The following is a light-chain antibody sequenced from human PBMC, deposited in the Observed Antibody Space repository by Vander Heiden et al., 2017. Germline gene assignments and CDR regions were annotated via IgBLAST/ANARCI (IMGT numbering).Light chain of an antibody. V-gene: IGLV1-40*01. Sequence: QSVLTQPPSVSGAPGQRVTISCTGSRSNIGAGYDVHWYQQLPGAAPKLLINGNTNRPSGVPDRFSGSKSGTSASLAITGLQAEDEADYYCQSYDSRRTGHVVFGGGTKLTVL. CDR2: GNT. CDR3: QSYDSRRTGHVV. J-gene: IGLJ2*01. CDR1: RSNIGAGYD.